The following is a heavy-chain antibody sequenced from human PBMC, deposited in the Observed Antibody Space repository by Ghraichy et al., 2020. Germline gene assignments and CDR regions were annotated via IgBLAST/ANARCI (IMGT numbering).Heavy chain of an antibody. D-gene: IGHD1-26*01. CDR2: ISGSGGST. CDR3: AKDRGSGSYSPPDY. V-gene: IGHV3-23*01. Sequence: GESLNISCAASGFTFSSYAMSWVRQAPGKGLEWVSAISGSGGSTYYADSVKGRFTISRDNSKNTLYLQMNSLRAEDTAVYYCAKDRGSGSYSPPDYWGQGTLVTVSS. J-gene: IGHJ4*02. CDR1: GFTFSSYA.